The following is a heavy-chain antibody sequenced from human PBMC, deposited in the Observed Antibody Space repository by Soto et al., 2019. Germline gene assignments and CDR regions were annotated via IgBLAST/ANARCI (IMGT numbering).Heavy chain of an antibody. J-gene: IGHJ5*02. CDR2: IYPGDSDT. CDR1: GYSFTSYW. V-gene: IGHV5-51*01. D-gene: IGHD6-19*01. CDR3: ARLRGIAVAGILDEVYNWFAP. Sequence: GESLKISCKGSGYSFTSYWIGWVRQMPGQGLEWMGIIYPGDSDTRYSPSFPGQVTISADKSISTAYLQWSSLKASGTAMYYCARLRGIAVAGILDEVYNWFAPGGQGTLVTVSS.